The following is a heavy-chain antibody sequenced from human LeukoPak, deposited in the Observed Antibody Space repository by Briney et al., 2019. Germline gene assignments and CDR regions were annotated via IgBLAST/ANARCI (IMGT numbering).Heavy chain of an antibody. D-gene: IGHD5-18*01. CDR2: ISGSGGST. V-gene: IGHV3-23*01. CDR3: ARSAAYSAYYYYYMDV. Sequence: PGGSLRLSCAASGFTFSSYAMSWVRQAPGKGLEWVSAISGSGGSTYYADSVKGRFTISRDNSKNTLYLQMNSLRAEDTAVYYCARSAAYSAYYYYYMDVWGKGTTVTVSS. CDR1: GFTFSSYA. J-gene: IGHJ6*03.